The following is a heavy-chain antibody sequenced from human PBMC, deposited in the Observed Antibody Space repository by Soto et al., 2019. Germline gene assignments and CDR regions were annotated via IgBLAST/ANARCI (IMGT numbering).Heavy chain of an antibody. Sequence: GESLKISCKGSGYSLTSYWIGWVRQMPGKGLEWMGIIYPGDSDTRYSPSFQGQVTISADKSISTAYLQWSSLKASDTAMYYCASSSHGGYYCYGMDVWGQGTTVTVSS. CDR3: ASSSHGGYYCYGMDV. CDR2: IYPGDSDT. J-gene: IGHJ6*02. V-gene: IGHV5-51*01. CDR1: GYSLTSYW. D-gene: IGHD6-13*01.